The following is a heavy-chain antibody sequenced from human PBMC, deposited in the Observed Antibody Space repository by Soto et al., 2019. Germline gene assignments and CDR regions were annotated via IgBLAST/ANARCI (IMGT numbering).Heavy chain of an antibody. D-gene: IGHD1-1*01. CDR1: GYTFTSYA. J-gene: IGHJ4*02. CDR2: INAGNGNT. CDR3: ARVGPSTGWAYFDY. V-gene: IGHV1-3*01. Sequence: GASVKVSCKASGYTFTSYAMHWVRQAPGQRLEWMGWINAGNGNTKYSQKFQGRVTITRDTSASTAYMELSSLRSEDTAVYYCARVGPSTGWAYFDYWGQGTLVTVSS.